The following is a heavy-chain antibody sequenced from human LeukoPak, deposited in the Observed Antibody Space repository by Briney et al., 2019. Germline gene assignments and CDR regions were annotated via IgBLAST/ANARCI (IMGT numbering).Heavy chain of an antibody. J-gene: IGHJ4*02. Sequence: GESLKISCKGSGYYFTNYWISWVRQMTGKGVEWMGRIDPSDSYSNSGPAFQGLVTMSVDKSISTDYLQWSSRKASAAAMYYCARAMCSSTSCYENYGGQGTLVTVSS. V-gene: IGHV5-10-1*01. CDR3: ARAMCSSTSCYENY. CDR2: IDPSDSYS. D-gene: IGHD2-2*01. CDR1: GYYFTNYW.